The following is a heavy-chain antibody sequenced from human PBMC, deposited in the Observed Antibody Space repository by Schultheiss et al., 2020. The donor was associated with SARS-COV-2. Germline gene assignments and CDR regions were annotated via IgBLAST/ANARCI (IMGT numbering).Heavy chain of an antibody. CDR3: ARGVGGYYYGSGSYFGEFDY. CDR2: INHSGST. V-gene: IGHV4-34*01. D-gene: IGHD3-10*01. J-gene: IGHJ4*02. Sequence: SETLSLTCAVYGGSFSGYYWSWIRQPPGKGLEWIGEINHSGSTNYTPSLKSRVTISVDTSKNQFSLNLTSVTAADTAVYYCARGVGGYYYGSGSYFGEFDYWGQGTLVTVSS. CDR1: GGSFSGYY.